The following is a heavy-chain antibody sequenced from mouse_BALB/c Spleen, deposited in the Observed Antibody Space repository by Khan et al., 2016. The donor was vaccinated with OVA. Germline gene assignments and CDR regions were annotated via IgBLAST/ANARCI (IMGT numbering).Heavy chain of an antibody. Sequence: EVQLQESGPGLVKPSQSLSLTCTVTGYSITSDYAWNWIRQFPGNKLEWMGYISYSGRTSYNPSLKSRISITRDTSTNPFFLQLNSVTTADTATYYWARSVTITTVVATDFDYWGQGTTLTVAS. D-gene: IGHD1-1*01. V-gene: IGHV3-2*02. J-gene: IGHJ2*01. CDR2: ISYSGRT. CDR3: ARSVTITTVVATDFDY. CDR1: GYSITSDYA.